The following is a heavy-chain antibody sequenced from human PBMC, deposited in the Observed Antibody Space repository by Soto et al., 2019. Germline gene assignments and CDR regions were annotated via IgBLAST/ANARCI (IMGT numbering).Heavy chain of an antibody. CDR3: ARQLVVPAAIVSYGMDV. J-gene: IGHJ6*02. Sequence: HGESLKISCKGSGYSFTSYWISWVRQMPGKGLEWMGRIDPSDSYTNYSPSFQGHVTISADKSISTAYLQWSSLKASDTAMYYCARQLVVPAAIVSYGMDVWGQGTTVTVSS. CDR2: IDPSDSYT. D-gene: IGHD2-2*02. CDR1: GYSFTSYW. V-gene: IGHV5-10-1*01.